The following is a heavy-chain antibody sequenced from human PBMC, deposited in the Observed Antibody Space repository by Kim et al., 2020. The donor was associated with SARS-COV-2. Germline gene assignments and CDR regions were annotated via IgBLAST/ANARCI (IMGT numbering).Heavy chain of an antibody. J-gene: IGHJ3*02. Sequence: SETLSLTCAVYGGSFSGYYWSWIRQPPGKGLEWIGEINHSGSTNYNPSLKSRVTISVDTSKNQFSLKLSSVTAADTAVYYCARDRPPADDWDYYGSESGDTGDAFDIWGQGTMVTVSS. CDR3: ARDRPPADDWDYYGSESGDTGDAFDI. D-gene: IGHD3-10*01. CDR1: GGSFSGYY. V-gene: IGHV4-34*01. CDR2: INHSGST.